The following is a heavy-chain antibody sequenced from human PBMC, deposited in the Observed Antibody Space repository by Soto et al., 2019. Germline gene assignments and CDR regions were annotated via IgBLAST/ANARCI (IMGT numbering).Heavy chain of an antibody. CDR3: ARSGYSGYDWVY. CDR1: VGSISSGGYY. D-gene: IGHD5-12*01. CDR2: IYDSGST. Sequence: PSETMSLTCTVSVGSISSGGYYWSWIRQHPGKGLEWIGYIYDSGSTYYNPSLKSRVTISVDTAKNQFSLKLSSVTAADTAGYYCARSGYSGYDWVYWGQGTLVTVSS. J-gene: IGHJ4*02. V-gene: IGHV4-31*03.